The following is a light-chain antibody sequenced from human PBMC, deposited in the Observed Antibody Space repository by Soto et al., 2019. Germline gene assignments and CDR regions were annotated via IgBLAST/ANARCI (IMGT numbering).Light chain of an antibody. CDR1: SGHSNYA. Sequence: QPVLTQSPSASACLGTSVKLTCTLSSGHSNYAIAWHQQQPNKGPRYLMRLNSDGSHNKGDGIPERFSGSSSGAERYLTISSLQSEDEADYYCQTWGPDIDVIFGGGTKVTVL. V-gene: IGLV4-69*02. CDR2: LNSDGSH. J-gene: IGLJ2*01. CDR3: QTWGPDIDVI.